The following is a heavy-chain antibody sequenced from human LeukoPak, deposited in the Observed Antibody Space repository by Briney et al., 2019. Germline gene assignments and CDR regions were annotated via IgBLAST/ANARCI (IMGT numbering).Heavy chain of an antibody. CDR3: ARAVYGDYESYWYFDL. V-gene: IGHV6-1*01. CDR1: GDSVSSNSAA. D-gene: IGHD4-17*01. Sequence: SQTLSLTCAISGDSVSSNSAAWNWIRQSPSIGLEWLGRTYYRSKWYNDYAVSVKSRITINPDTSKNQFSLQLNSVTPEDTAVYYCARAVYGDYESYWYFDLWGRGTLVTVSS. CDR2: TYYRSKWYN. J-gene: IGHJ2*01.